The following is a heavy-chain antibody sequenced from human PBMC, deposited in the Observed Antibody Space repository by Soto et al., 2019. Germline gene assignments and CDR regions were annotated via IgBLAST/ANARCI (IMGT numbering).Heavy chain of an antibody. Sequence: SETLSLTCTVSGGSISSSSYYWGWIRQPPGKGLEWIGSIYYSGSTYYNPSLKSRVTISVDTSKNQFSLKLSSVTAADTAVYYCARISLDSRRRPKGYYYYGMDVWGQGTTVTVSS. CDR2: IYYSGST. D-gene: IGHD2-2*03. CDR1: GGSISSSSYY. V-gene: IGHV4-39*01. CDR3: ARISLDSRRRPKGYYYYGMDV. J-gene: IGHJ6*02.